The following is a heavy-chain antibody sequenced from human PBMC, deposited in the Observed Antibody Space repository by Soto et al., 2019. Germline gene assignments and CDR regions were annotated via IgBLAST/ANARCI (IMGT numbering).Heavy chain of an antibody. V-gene: IGHV1-69*13. Sequence: GASVKVSCKASGGTFSSYAISWVRQAPGQGLEWMGGIIPIFGTANYAQKSQGRVTITADESTSTAYMELSSLRSEDTAVYYCASSIAVAGQLGYYFDYWGQGTLVTVSS. CDR3: ASSIAVAGQLGYYFDY. J-gene: IGHJ4*02. CDR2: IIPIFGTA. CDR1: GGTFSSYA. D-gene: IGHD6-19*01.